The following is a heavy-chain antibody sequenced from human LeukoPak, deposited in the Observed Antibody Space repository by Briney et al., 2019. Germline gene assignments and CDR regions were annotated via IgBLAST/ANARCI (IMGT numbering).Heavy chain of an antibody. Sequence: GGSLRLSCAASGFTFSSYAMHWVRQAPGKGLEWVAVISYDGSNKYYADSVKGRFTISRDNSKNTLYLQMNSLRAEDTAVYYCARDGSTSWLYNWFDPWGQGTLVTVSS. D-gene: IGHD2-2*01. J-gene: IGHJ5*02. CDR3: ARDGSTSWLYNWFDP. CDR1: GFTFSSYA. CDR2: ISYDGSNK. V-gene: IGHV3-30-3*01.